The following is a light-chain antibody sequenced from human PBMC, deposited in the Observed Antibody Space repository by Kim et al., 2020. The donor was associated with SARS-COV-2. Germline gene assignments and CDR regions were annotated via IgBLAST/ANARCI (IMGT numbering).Light chain of an antibody. J-gene: IGLJ3*02. CDR3: QAWDSSTWV. CDR1: KLGDKY. Sequence: SVSPGQTASTTCSGDKLGDKYACCYQQKPGQSPELVIYQDSKRPSGIPERFSGSNSGNTATLTISGTQAMDEADYYCQAWDSSTWVFSGGTKLTVL. CDR2: QDS. V-gene: IGLV3-1*01.